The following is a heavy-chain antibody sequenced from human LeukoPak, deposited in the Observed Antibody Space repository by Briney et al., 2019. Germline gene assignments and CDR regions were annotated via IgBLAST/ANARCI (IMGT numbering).Heavy chain of an antibody. CDR2: IYYSGST. CDR3: ARDSTRIAAAGYNWFDP. CDR1: GGSISSSSYY. D-gene: IGHD6-13*01. Sequence: SETLSLTCTVSGGSISSSSYYWGWIRQPPGKGLEWIGSIYYSGSTYYNPSLKSRVTISVDTSKNQFSLKLSSVTAADTAVYYCARDSTRIAAAGYNWFDPWGQGTLVTVSS. V-gene: IGHV4-39*07. J-gene: IGHJ5*02.